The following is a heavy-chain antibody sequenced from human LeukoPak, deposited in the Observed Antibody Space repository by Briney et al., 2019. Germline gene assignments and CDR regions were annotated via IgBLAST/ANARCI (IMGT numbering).Heavy chain of an antibody. V-gene: IGHV3-23*01. CDR3: AMQYDFWSGYTD. Sequence: GGSLRLSCAASGFTFSNYAMSWVRQARGKGVEWVSAISGSGGSTYYADCVKGRFTISRDNSKNTLYLQMNSLRAEDTAVYYCAMQYDFWSGYTDWGQGTLVTVSS. CDR2: ISGSGGST. D-gene: IGHD3-3*01. J-gene: IGHJ4*02. CDR1: GFTFSNYA.